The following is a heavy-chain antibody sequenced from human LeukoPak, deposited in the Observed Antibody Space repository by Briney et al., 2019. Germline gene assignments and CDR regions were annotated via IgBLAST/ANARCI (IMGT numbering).Heavy chain of an antibody. CDR2: IYYSGST. Sequence: SETLSLTCTVSGGSVSSGSYYWSWIRQPPGKGLEWIGYIYYSGSTNYDPSLKSRVTISVDTSKNQFSLKLSSVTAADTAVYYCAREGLYGDYVWSLDYWGQGTLVTVSS. V-gene: IGHV4-61*01. CDR3: AREGLYGDYVWSLDY. D-gene: IGHD4-17*01. J-gene: IGHJ4*02. CDR1: GGSVSSGSYY.